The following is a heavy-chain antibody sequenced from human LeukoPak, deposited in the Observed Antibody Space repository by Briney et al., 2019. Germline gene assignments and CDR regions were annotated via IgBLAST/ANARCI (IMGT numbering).Heavy chain of an antibody. CDR2: IWFDGSNK. CDR1: GFTFTTHA. J-gene: IGHJ5*02. V-gene: IGHV3-30*02. Sequence: GGSLRLSCAASGFTFTTHAMHWVRQAPGMGLEWVAFIWFDGSNKYYADFVKGRFTISKDNSENTLYLQMNSLRVDDTAVYYCARAYNSGWSLPFDPWGQGTLVTVSS. CDR3: ARAYNSGWSLPFDP. D-gene: IGHD6-19*01.